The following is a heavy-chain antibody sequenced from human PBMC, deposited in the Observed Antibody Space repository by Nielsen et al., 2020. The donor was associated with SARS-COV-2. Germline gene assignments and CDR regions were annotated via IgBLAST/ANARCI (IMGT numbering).Heavy chain of an antibody. J-gene: IGHJ4*02. CDR2: ISSSSSYT. Sequence: WIRQPPGKGLEWVSYISSSSSYTNYADSVKGRFTISRDNAKNSLYLQMNSLRAEDTAVYYCARAREQQPFYFDYWGQGTLVTVSS. CDR3: ARAREQQPFYFDY. D-gene: IGHD6-13*01. V-gene: IGHV3-11*05.